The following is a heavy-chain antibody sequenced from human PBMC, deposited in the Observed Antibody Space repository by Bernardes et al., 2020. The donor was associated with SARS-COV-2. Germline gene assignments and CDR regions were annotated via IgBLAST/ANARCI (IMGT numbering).Heavy chain of an antibody. Sequence: TRSRYCTVSGDSIPTYYWSWIRQAPGKGLEWIAYMYHTGSTHYNPSLKSRLTTSVETSKNQFSLKLSSVTAADTAVYYCARVFLRGVNPWFDTWGQGTLVTVSS. D-gene: IGHD3-10*01. CDR3: ARVFLRGVNPWFDT. V-gene: IGHV4-59*01. CDR2: MYHTGST. CDR1: GDSIPTYY. J-gene: IGHJ5*02.